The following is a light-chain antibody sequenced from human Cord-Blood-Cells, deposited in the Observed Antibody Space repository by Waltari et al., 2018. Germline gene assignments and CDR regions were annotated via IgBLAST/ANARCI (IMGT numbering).Light chain of an antibody. CDR3: QQSYSTPYT. Sequence: QSPSSLSASVGDRVTITCRASQSIRSYLDWYQQKPGKAPKLLIYAASSLQSGVPSRFSGSGSGTDFTLTISSLQPEDFATYYCQQSYSTPYTFGQGTKLEIK. J-gene: IGKJ2*01. CDR1: QSIRSY. V-gene: IGKV1-39*01. CDR2: AAS.